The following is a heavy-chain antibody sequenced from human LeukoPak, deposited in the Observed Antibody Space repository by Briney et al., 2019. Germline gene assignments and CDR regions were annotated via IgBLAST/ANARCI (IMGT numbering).Heavy chain of an antibody. CDR2: ISYDGSNK. J-gene: IGHJ4*02. D-gene: IGHD6-13*01. Sequence: GGSLRLSCAASGFTFSSSAMHWVRQAPVKGLEWVAIISYDGSNKYCADSVKGRFTISRDNSRNTLYLQMNSLRAEDTAVYYCARDRSSSWYYFDFDYWGQGTLVTVSS. CDR3: ARDRSSSWYYFDFDY. CDR1: GFTFSSSA. V-gene: IGHV3-30-3*01.